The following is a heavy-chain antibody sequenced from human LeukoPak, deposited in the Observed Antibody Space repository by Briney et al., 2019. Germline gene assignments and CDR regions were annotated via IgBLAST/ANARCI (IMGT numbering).Heavy chain of an antibody. CDR3: ARARYCSGGSCYWTPYYYYGMDV. Sequence: SVKVSCKASGGTFSSYAISWVRQAPGQGLEWMGGIIPIFGTANYAQKFQGRVTITADKSTSTDYMELSSLRSEDTAVYYCARARYCSGGSCYWTPYYYYGMDVWGKGTTVTVSS. CDR2: IIPIFGTA. CDR1: GGTFSSYA. J-gene: IGHJ6*04. V-gene: IGHV1-69*06. D-gene: IGHD2-15*01.